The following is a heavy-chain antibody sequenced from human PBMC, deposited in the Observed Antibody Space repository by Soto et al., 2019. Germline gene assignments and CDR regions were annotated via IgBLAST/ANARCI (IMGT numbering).Heavy chain of an antibody. J-gene: IGHJ1*01. CDR2: IYHSGST. D-gene: IGHD6-19*01. CDR1: GGSISSSNW. CDR3: ARGAVAGTGYFQH. V-gene: IGHV4-4*02. Sequence: SETLSLTCAVSGGSISSSNWWSWVRQPPGKGLEWIGEIYHSGSTNYNPSLKSRVTISVDKSKNQSSLKLSSVTAADTAVYYCARGAVAGTGYFQHWGQGTLVTVSS.